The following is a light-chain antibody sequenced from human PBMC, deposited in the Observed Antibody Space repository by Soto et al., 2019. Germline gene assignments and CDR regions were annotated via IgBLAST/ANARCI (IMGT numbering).Light chain of an antibody. CDR3: SSYAASNNCYFV. Sequence: QSALTQPPSASGSPGQSVTISCTGTSSDVGGDNYVSWYQQYPGRAPKLMIYEVTNRPSGVPDRFSGSKSGNTASLTVSGLQADEEADYYCSSYAASNNCYFVFGGGTKVTVL. CDR1: SSDVGGDNY. J-gene: IGLJ3*02. CDR2: EVT. V-gene: IGLV2-8*01.